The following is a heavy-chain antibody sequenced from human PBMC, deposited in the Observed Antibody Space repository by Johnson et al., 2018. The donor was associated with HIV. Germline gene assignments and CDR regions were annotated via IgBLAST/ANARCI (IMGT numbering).Heavy chain of an antibody. Sequence: QMLLVESGGGVVQPGRSLRLSCAVSGFTFSSYPMHWVRQAPGKGLEWVAVISYDGSNKYYADSVKGRFTISRDNSKNTLYLQMNSLRAEDTAVYYCARGLAADAFDIWGQGTMVTVSS. CDR2: ISYDGSNK. CDR1: GFTFSSYP. V-gene: IGHV3-30-3*01. J-gene: IGHJ3*02. CDR3: ARGLAADAFDI. D-gene: IGHD6-13*01.